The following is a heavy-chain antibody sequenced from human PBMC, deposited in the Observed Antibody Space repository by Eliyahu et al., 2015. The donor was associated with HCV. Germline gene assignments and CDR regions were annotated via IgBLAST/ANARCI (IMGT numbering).Heavy chain of an antibody. V-gene: IGHV4-59*08. D-gene: IGHD1-1*01. CDR3: ARQNGDAFDV. J-gene: IGHJ3*01. CDR2: IYYSEIT. CDR1: GGSISTYY. Sequence: QVQLQESGPGLVKPSETLSLTCTVSGGSISTYYWSWIRQPPGKGLEWIGYIYYSEITNYNPSLKSRVTISVDTSKNHFSLKVSSVTAADTAVYYCARQNGDAFDVWAKGQWSPSPQ.